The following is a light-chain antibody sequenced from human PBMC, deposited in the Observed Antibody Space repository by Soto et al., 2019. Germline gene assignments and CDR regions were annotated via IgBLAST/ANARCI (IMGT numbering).Light chain of an antibody. J-gene: IGLJ2*01. V-gene: IGLV2-23*01. CDR1: SSDVGIYNL. Sequence: QSALTQPASVSGSPGQSITISCTGTSSDVGIYNLVSWFQQHPGKAPKLMIYEGSKRPSGISDRFSGSKSGNTAFLTISGLQAEDESDYYCCSFAGPRGLIFGGGTKVTVL. CDR2: EGS. CDR3: CSFAGPRGLI.